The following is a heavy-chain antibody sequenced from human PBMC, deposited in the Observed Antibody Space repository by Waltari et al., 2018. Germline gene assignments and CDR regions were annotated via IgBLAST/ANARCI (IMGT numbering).Heavy chain of an antibody. D-gene: IGHD1-26*01. Sequence: QLHLQESGPGLVKPSETLSLTCTVSGGSISSSSYYWGWIRQPPGKGLEWIGSIYYRGSTYYNPSLKSRVTISVDTSKNQFSLKLSSVTAADTAVYYCARGARGSYYNWFDPWGQGTLVTVSS. J-gene: IGHJ5*02. V-gene: IGHV4-39*07. CDR3: ARGARGSYYNWFDP. CDR2: IYYRGST. CDR1: GGSISSSSYY.